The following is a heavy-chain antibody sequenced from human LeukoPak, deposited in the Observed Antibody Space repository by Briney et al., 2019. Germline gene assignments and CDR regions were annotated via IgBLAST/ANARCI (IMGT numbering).Heavy chain of an antibody. J-gene: IGHJ4*02. Sequence: GGSLRLSXAASGFTFSSYSMNWVSQAPGKGLEWVSSISSSSSYIYYADSVKGRFTISRDNAKNSLYLQMNSLRAEDTAVYYCAAGGDVEMATKKNIDYWGQGTLVTVSS. D-gene: IGHD5-24*01. CDR3: AAGGDVEMATKKNIDY. V-gene: IGHV3-21*01. CDR2: ISSSSSYI. CDR1: GFTFSSYS.